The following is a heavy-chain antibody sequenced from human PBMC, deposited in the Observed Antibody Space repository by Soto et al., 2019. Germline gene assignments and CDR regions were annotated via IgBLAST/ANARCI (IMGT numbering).Heavy chain of an antibody. V-gene: IGHV3-23*01. J-gene: IGHJ4*02. CDR3: AKDPVVRPLIFYX. CDR2: ISGSGGST. Sequence: LSLYCAASGVTFSSYAMSWFRQAPGKGLEWASAISGSGGSTYYADSVKGRFTISRDNSKNTLYLQMKSLRAEDTAVYYCAKDPVVRPLIFYXWGQGTLFTVSX. D-gene: IGHD2-21*01. CDR1: GVTFSSYA.